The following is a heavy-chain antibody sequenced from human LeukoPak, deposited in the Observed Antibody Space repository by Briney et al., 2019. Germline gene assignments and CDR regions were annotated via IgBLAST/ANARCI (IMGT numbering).Heavy chain of an antibody. CDR3: ARDHYYDSSGTFDY. CDR2: INPSGGST. J-gene: IGHJ4*02. V-gene: IGHV1-46*01. D-gene: IGHD3-22*01. Sequence: ASVEVSCKASGYTFTSYDINWVRQATGQGLEWMGIINPSGGSTSYAQKFQGRVTMTRDMSTSTVYMELSSLRSEDTAVYYCARDHYYDSSGTFDYWGQGTLVTVSS. CDR1: GYTFTSYD.